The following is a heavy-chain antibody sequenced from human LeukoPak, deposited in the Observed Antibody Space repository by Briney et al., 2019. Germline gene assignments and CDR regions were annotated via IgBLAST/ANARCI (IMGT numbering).Heavy chain of an antibody. CDR3: ANGEGSIVVVVAAKGQYFQH. J-gene: IGHJ1*01. D-gene: IGHD2-15*01. CDR1: GFTFSSYG. CDR2: IRYDGSNK. Sequence: GGSLRLSCAASGFTFSSYGMHWVRQAPGKGLEWVAFIRYDGSNKYYADSVKGRFTISRDNSKNTLYLQMNSLRAEDTAVYYCANGEGSIVVVVAAKGQYFQHWGQGTLVTVSS. V-gene: IGHV3-30*02.